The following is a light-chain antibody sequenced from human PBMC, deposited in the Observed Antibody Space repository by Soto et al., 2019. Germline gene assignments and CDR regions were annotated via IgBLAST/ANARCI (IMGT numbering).Light chain of an antibody. CDR3: QQYNNWPRT. V-gene: IGKV3-15*01. CDR1: QSVSSN. J-gene: IGKJ2*01. CDR2: GAS. Sequence: EIVMTQSPATLSVSPGERATLSCRASQSVSSNLAWYQQKHGQAPRLLIYGASTRATGIPARFSGSGSGTEFTLTISRLQSEDFAVYYCQQYNNWPRTFGQGTKLEIK.